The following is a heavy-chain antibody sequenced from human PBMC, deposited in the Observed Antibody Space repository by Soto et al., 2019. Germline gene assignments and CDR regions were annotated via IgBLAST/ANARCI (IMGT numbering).Heavy chain of an antibody. J-gene: IGHJ4*02. CDR3: ARSEGSGWYVY. Sequence: EVQLVESGGGLVQPGGSLRLSCAASGFTFSTYWIHWVRQAPGKGLVWVSRINSDGSTTSYADSVKGRFTISRDNAENTLYLQMNSLRAEDTAVYYCARSEGSGWYVYWGQGTLVTVSS. CDR1: GFTFSTYW. CDR2: INSDGSTT. V-gene: IGHV3-74*01. D-gene: IGHD6-19*01.